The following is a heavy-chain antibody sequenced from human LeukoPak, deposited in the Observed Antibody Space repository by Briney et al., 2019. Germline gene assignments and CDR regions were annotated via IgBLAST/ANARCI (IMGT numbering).Heavy chain of an antibody. CDR3: ARGDDSSGYKLDAFDI. CDR2: INHSGST. Sequence: SETLSLTCAVYGGSFSGYYWSWIRQPPGKGLEWIGEINHSGSTNYNPSLKSRVTISVDTSKNQFSLKLSSVTAADTAVYYCARGDDSSGYKLDAFDIRGQGTMVTVSS. J-gene: IGHJ3*02. V-gene: IGHV4-34*01. D-gene: IGHD3-22*01. CDR1: GGSFSGYY.